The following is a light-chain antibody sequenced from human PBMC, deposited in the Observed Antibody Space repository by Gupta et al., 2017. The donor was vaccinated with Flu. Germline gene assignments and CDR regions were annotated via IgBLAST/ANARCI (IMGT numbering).Light chain of an antibody. J-gene: IGKJ1*01. Sequence: CGRERQTVGCLLAWYQQKPGQAPRLIHYDSSSSASGIPARFSGSGASTDFPLTSSRLEPEVFADYYCQQRRIWLSFGEGTKVEIK. CDR2: DSS. CDR1: QTVGCL. V-gene: IGKV3-11*01. CDR3: QQRRIWLS.